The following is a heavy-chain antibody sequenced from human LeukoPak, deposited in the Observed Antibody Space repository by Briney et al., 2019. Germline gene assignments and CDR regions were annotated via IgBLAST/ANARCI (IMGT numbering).Heavy chain of an antibody. CDR2: IIPIFGTA. J-gene: IGHJ5*02. CDR3: ARDFPYDSSGYYHNWFDP. V-gene: IGHV1-69*13. D-gene: IGHD3-22*01. CDR1: GGTFSSYA. Sequence: SVKVSCKASGGTFSSYAISWVRQAPGQGLEWMGGIIPIFGTANYAQKFQGRVTITADESTSTAYMELSSLRSEDTAVYYCARDFPYDSSGYYHNWFDPWGQGTLVTVSS.